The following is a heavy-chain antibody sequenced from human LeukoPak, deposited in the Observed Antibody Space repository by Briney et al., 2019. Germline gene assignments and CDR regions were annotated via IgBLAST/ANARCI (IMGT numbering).Heavy chain of an antibody. CDR3: ARESTDEGYCSGGSCYFDY. Sequence: ASVKVSCKASGYTFTSYDINWVRQATGQGLEWMGWMNPNSGNTGYAQKFQGRVTMTRDMSTSTVYMELSSLRSEDTAVYYCARESTDEGYCSGGSCYFDYWGQGTLVTVSS. D-gene: IGHD2-15*01. CDR1: GYTFTSYD. CDR2: MNPNSGNT. J-gene: IGHJ4*02. V-gene: IGHV1-8*02.